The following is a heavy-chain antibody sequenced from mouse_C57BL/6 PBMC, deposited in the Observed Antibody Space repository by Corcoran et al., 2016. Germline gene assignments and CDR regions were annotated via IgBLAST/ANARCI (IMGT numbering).Heavy chain of an antibody. CDR3: ARSGYGSSFYSDY. D-gene: IGHD1-1*01. J-gene: IGHJ2*01. V-gene: IGHV1-26*01. Sequence: EVQLQQSGPELVKPGASVKISCKASGYTFTDYYMNWVKQSHGKSLEWIGDINPNNGGTSYNQKFKGKATLTVDKSSSTAYMELRSLTSEDSAVYYCARSGYGSSFYSDYWGQVTTLTVSS. CDR1: GYTFTDYY. CDR2: INPNNGGT.